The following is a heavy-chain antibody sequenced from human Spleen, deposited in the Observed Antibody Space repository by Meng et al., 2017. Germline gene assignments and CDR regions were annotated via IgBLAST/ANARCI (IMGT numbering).Heavy chain of an antibody. CDR3: TSSNYGDYYNYAMDV. D-gene: IGHD3-10*01. CDR2: IYRGDSDT. J-gene: IGHJ6*02. V-gene: IGHV5-51*01. Sequence: GESLKISCKGSGYTFTNYWIGWVRQMPGKGLEWMGIIYRGDSDTRYSPSFEGQVTISVEKSINTAYLQWSSLKASDTAIYYCTSSNYGDYYNYAMDVWGQGTTVTGAS. CDR1: GYTFTNYW.